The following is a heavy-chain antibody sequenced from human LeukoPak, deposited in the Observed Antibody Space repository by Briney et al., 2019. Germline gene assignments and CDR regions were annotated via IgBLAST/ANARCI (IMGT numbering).Heavy chain of an antibody. J-gene: IGHJ4*02. V-gene: IGHV1-46*01. D-gene: IGHD3-10*01. Sequence: ASVKVSCKASGYTFTSYYMHWVRQAPGQGLEWMGIINPSGGSTSYAQKFQGRVTMTRDTSISTAYMELSRLRSDDTAVYYCARSGSGSEWDFDYWGQGTLVTVSS. CDR2: INPSGGST. CDR3: ARSGSGSEWDFDY. CDR1: GYTFTSYY.